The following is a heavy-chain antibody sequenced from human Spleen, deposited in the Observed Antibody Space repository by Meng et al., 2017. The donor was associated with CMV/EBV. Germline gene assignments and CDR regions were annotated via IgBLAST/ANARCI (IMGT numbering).Heavy chain of an antibody. CDR2: IFYSGST. D-gene: IGHD2-2*01. CDR3: ARGSRYCSSTSCYNWFDP. V-gene: IGHV4-61*01. J-gene: IGHJ5*02. CDR1: GASVSIGSYY. Sequence: SETLSLTCTVSGASVSIGSYYWSWIRQPPGKGLEWIGYIFYSGSTNYNPSLKSGVTISVDTSKNQFSLKLSSVTAADTAVYYCARGSRYCSSTSCYNWFDPWGQGTLVTVSS.